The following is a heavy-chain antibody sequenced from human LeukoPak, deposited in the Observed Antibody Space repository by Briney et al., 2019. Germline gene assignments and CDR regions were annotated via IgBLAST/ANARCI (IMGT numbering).Heavy chain of an antibody. CDR3: ARHSEFSETRWFDP. CDR1: GVSISPYF. D-gene: IGHD1-26*01. V-gene: IGHV4-59*01. CDR2: IHYSGGT. Sequence: SETLSLTCTVSGVSISPYFWSWIRQSPGKGLEWIGWIHYSGGTSYNPSLKSRVIISVDTSKNQFSLKVTSVTAADTATYYCARHSEFSETRWFDPWGQGTLVTVSS. J-gene: IGHJ5*02.